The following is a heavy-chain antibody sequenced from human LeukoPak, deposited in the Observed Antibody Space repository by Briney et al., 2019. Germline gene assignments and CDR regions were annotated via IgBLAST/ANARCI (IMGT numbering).Heavy chain of an antibody. Sequence: GASVKVSCKASGSTFSSYAISWVRQAPGQGLEWMGRIIPIFGIANYAQKFQGRVTITADKSTSTAYMELSSLRSEDTAVYYCASGPDFWSGYAAGDAFDIWGQGTMVTVSS. CDR1: GSTFSSYA. CDR2: IIPIFGIA. V-gene: IGHV1-69*04. J-gene: IGHJ3*02. D-gene: IGHD3-3*01. CDR3: ASGPDFWSGYAAGDAFDI.